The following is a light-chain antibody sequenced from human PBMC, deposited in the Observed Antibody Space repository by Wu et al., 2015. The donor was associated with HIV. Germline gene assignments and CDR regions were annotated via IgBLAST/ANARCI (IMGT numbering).Light chain of an antibody. CDR1: QRVTSNY. V-gene: IGKV3-20*01. CDR3: QQFDRSPPLYS. Sequence: EIVLTQSPGTLSLSPGETATLSCWASQRVTSNYLAWYQQKPGQAPRLLIYGASSRAPGIADRFSGSGSGTDFTLTISRLEPEDFAVYYCQQFDRSPPLYSFGQGTKLEIK. CDR2: GAS. J-gene: IGKJ2*03.